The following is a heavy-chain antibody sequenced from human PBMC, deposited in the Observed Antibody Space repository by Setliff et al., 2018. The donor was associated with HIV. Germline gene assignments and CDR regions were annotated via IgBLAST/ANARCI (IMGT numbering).Heavy chain of an antibody. CDR2: INPNSGGT. D-gene: IGHD6-13*01. V-gene: IGHV1-2*06. CDR3: ARSAAGTDYWYFDL. J-gene: IGHJ2*01. CDR1: GYTFTGYY. Sequence: ASVKVSCKASGYTFTGYYMHWVRQAPVQGLEWMGRINPNSGGTNYAQKFQGRVTMTRDTSISTAYMELSRLRSDDTAVYYCARSAAGTDYWYFDLWGRGTLVTVSS.